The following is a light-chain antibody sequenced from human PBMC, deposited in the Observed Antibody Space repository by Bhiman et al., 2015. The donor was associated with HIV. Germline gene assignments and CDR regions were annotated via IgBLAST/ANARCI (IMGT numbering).Light chain of an antibody. J-gene: IGLJ1*01. CDR3: SSLTTSLTYV. CDR2: FVN. CDR1: TRDTDGHTY. Sequence: QSALTQPASVSGSPGQSITISCTGITRDTDGHTYVSWYQVHPGKAPKLLIYFVNRRPSGVSNRFSGSKSGNTASLTISGLQAEDEADYYCSSLTTSLTYVFGTGTNVTVL. V-gene: IGLV2-14*03.